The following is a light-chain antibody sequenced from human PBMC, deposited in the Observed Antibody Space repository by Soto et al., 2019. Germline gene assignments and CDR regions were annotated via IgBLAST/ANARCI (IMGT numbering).Light chain of an antibody. Sequence: IQLTESPSSLSASVGDRVTITCRASQGIGNHLAWYQQKPGKAPKLLIYAASTLQGGVPSRFSGSGSGTDFTLTISSLQPEDFATYHCQQSYSIPITFGQGTRLEIK. J-gene: IGKJ5*01. V-gene: IGKV1-39*01. CDR1: QGIGNH. CDR3: QQSYSIPIT. CDR2: AAS.